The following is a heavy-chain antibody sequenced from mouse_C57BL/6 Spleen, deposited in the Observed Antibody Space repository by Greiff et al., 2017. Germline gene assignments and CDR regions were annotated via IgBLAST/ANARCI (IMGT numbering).Heavy chain of an antibody. D-gene: IGHD2-3*01. CDR2: IDPETGGT. Sequence: VQLVESGAELVRPGASVTLSCKASGYTFTDYEMHWVKQTPVHGLEWIGAIDPETGGTAYNQKFKGKAILTADKSSSTAYMELRSLTSEDSAVYYCTRGGWLLREYFDVWGTGTTVTVSS. J-gene: IGHJ1*03. CDR3: TRGGWLLREYFDV. V-gene: IGHV1-15*01. CDR1: GYTFTDYE.